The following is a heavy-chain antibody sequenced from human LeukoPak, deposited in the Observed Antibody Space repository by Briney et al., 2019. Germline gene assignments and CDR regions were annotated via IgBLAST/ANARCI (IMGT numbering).Heavy chain of an antibody. CDR2: IYYSGST. CDR3: ASLWFGEFNYFDY. D-gene: IGHD3-10*01. Sequence: PSQTLSLTCTVSGGSISSGDYYWSWIRQPPGKGLEWIGYIYYSGSTYYNPSLKSRVTISVDTSKNQFSLKLSSVTAADTAVYYCASLWFGEFNYFDYWGQGTLVTVSS. V-gene: IGHV4-30-4*08. CDR1: GGSISSGDYY. J-gene: IGHJ4*02.